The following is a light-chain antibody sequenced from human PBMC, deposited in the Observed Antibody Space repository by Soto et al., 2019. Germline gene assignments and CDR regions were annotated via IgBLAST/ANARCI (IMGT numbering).Light chain of an antibody. J-gene: IGLJ2*01. Sequence: QSVLTQPPSVSGAPGQRVTISCTGSSSNIGAGYDVHWYQRLPGTAPKLLIYGNSNRPSGVPDRFSGSKSGTSASLAITGLQAEDEADYYCQSYDSSLSGSMVFGGGTKVTVL. CDR3: QSYDSSLSGSMV. CDR2: GNS. CDR1: SSNIGAGYD. V-gene: IGLV1-40*01.